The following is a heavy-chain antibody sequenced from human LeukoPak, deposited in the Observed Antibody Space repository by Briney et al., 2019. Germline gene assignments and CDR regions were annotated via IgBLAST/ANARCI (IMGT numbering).Heavy chain of an antibody. CDR1: GGSIGSYY. CDR2: IYYSGST. CDR3: ARDRSLYY. D-gene: IGHD1-26*01. Sequence: SETLSLTCTVSGGSIGSYYWSWIRQPPGKGLEWIGYIYYSGSTNYNPSLKSRVTISVDTSKNQFSLKLSSVTAADTAVYYCARDRSLYYWGQGTLVTVSS. V-gene: IGHV4-59*01. J-gene: IGHJ4*02.